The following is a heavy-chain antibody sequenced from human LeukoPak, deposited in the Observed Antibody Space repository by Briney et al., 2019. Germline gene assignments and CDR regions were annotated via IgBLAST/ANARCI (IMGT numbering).Heavy chain of an antibody. CDR2: FDPEDGET. D-gene: IGHD3-9*01. V-gene: IGHV1-24*01. Sequence: ASVKVSCKVSGYTLTELSMHWVRQAPGKGLEWMGGFDPEDGETIYAQKFQGRVTMTEDTSTDTAYMELSSLRSEDTAVYYCATLLTDYYDILTGYYTYYFDYWGQGILVTVSS. CDR3: ATLLTDYYDILTGYYTYYFDY. J-gene: IGHJ4*02. CDR1: GYTLTELS.